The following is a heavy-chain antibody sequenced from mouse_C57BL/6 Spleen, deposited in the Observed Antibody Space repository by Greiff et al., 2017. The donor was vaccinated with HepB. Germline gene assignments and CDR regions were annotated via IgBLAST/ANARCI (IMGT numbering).Heavy chain of an antibody. Sequence: EVKLVESGGDLVKPGGSLKLSCAASGFTFSSYGMSWVRQTPDKRLEWVATISSGGSYTYYTDSVKGRFTISRDNAKNTLYLQMSSLKSEDTAMYYCARPGPRSYGSCNWYFDVWGTGTTVTVSS. D-gene: IGHD1-1*01. CDR2: ISSGGSYT. J-gene: IGHJ1*03. CDR1: GFTFSSYG. V-gene: IGHV5-6*01. CDR3: ARPGPRSYGSCNWYFDV.